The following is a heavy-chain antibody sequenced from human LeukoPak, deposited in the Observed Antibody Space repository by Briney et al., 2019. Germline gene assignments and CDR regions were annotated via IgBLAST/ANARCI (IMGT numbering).Heavy chain of an antibody. J-gene: IGHJ4*02. CDR3: AREGGGSSWYQGIDY. D-gene: IGHD6-13*01. CDR2: INSDGSST. Sequence: GGSLRLSCAASGFTFSSYWMHWVRQARGKGLVWVSRINSDGSSTSYADSVKGRFTISRDNAKNTLYLQMNSLRAEDTAVYYCAREGGGSSWYQGIDYWGQGTLVTVSS. V-gene: IGHV3-74*01. CDR1: GFTFSSYW.